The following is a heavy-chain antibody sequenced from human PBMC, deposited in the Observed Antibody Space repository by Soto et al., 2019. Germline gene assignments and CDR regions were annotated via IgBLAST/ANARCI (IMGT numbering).Heavy chain of an antibody. V-gene: IGHV4-30-4*01. Sequence: SEALCVTLAGSGGSMSRDDYYGSWIRQAPGRGLEWIGYIHSSGSIYYNPSLKSRATMSIDTARNQFSLKVSSVTVADKAVYYCARDLDGLPDDNSGPYPRPGWGQGTLVTVS. J-gene: IGHJ1*01. CDR2: IHSSGSI. CDR3: ARDLDGLPDDNSGPYPRPG. D-gene: IGHD3-22*01. CDR1: GGSMSRDDYY.